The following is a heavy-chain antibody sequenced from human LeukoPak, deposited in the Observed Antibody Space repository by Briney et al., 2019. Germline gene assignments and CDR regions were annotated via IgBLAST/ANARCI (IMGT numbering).Heavy chain of an antibody. D-gene: IGHD4-23*01. V-gene: IGHV4-30-4*08. Sequence: SETLSLTCTVSGVSISSGGYYWSWIRQHPGKGLEWIGYIYYSGSTYYNPSLKSRVTISVDTSKNQFSLKLSSVTAADTAVYYCARDPSNDYGGKSGSWYFDLWGRGTLVTVSS. CDR3: ARDPSNDYGGKSGSWYFDL. CDR2: IYYSGST. CDR1: GVSISSGGYY. J-gene: IGHJ2*01.